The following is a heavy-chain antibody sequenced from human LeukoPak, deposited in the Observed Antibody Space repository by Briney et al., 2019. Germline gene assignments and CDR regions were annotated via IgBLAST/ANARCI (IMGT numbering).Heavy chain of an antibody. CDR2: FDPEDGEA. CDR1: GSTLTELS. V-gene: IGHV1-24*01. J-gene: IGHJ5*02. CDR3: ATDFLGFDP. D-gene: IGHD2/OR15-2a*01. Sequence: ASVKVSCKVSGSTLTELSMRWVRQAPGEGLEWTGGFDPEDGEAIYAQKFQGRVTMTEDTSTDTVYMELSSLRSEDTAVYYCATDFLGFDPWGQGTLVTVSS.